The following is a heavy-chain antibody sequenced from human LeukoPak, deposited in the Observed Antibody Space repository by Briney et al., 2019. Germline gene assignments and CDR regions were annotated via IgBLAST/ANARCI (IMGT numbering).Heavy chain of an antibody. CDR3: AKGAAIMVRGAIPEYFDY. CDR2: ISSSSSYI. CDR1: GFTFSSYS. V-gene: IGHV3-21*01. Sequence: GGSLRLSCAASGFTFSSYSMSWVRQAPGKGLEWVSSISSSSSYIYYADSVKGRFTISRDNAKNSLYLQMNSLRAEDTAVYYCAKGAAIMVRGAIPEYFDYWGQGTLVTVSS. J-gene: IGHJ4*02. D-gene: IGHD3-10*01.